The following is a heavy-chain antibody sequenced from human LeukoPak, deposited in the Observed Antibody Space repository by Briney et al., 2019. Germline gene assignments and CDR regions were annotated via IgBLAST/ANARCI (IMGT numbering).Heavy chain of an antibody. J-gene: IGHJ2*01. CDR2: IKQDGSGK. CDR1: GFTFSSYW. Sequence: PGGSLRLSCAASGFTFSSYWMSWVRQAPGKGLEWVANIKQDGSGKYYVDSVKGRFTISRDNAKNSLYLQMNSLRAEDTAVYYCARVLYDFWSGYYIGWYFDLWGRGTLVTVSS. CDR3: ARVLYDFWSGYYIGWYFDL. D-gene: IGHD3-3*01. V-gene: IGHV3-7*01.